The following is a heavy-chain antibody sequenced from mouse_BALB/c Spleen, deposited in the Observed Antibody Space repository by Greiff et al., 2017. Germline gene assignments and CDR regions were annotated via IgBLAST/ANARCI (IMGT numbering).Heavy chain of an antibody. CDR3: ARSHTDYFDY. D-gene: IGHD1-1*01. V-gene: IGHV3-2*02. CDR2: ISYSGST. Sequence: EVQLQESGPGLVKPSQSLSLTCTVTGYSITSDYAWNWIRQFPGNKLEWMGYISYSGSTSYNPSLKSRISITRDTSKNQFFLQLNSVTTEDTATYYCARSHTDYFDYWGQGTTLTVSS. CDR1: GYSITSDYA. J-gene: IGHJ2*01.